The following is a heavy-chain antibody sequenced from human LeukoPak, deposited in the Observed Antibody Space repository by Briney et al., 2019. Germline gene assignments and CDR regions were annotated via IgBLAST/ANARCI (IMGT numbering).Heavy chain of an antibody. Sequence: GGSLRLSCATSGFPFSVYAMSWVRHAPGKGLEWVSTISDTGGSTHYADSEKGRFTISRGNSMNTLYLLMNELSAEETAVYYCAKSHALEYRGYFDYWGQGTLVTVSS. D-gene: IGHD2/OR15-2a*01. CDR2: ISDTGGST. CDR1: GFPFSVYA. J-gene: IGHJ4*02. CDR3: AKSHALEYRGYFDY. V-gene: IGHV3-23*01.